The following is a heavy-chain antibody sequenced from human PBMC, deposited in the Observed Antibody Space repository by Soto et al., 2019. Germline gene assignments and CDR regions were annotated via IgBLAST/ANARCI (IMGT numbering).Heavy chain of an antibody. CDR2: IYYSGST. Sequence: SETLSLTCTVSGGSISTYYWNWIRQPPGKGLEWIGYIYYSGSTNYNPSLKSRVTISVATSKIQLSLKLNSVTAADTAVYYCARGWGRTHFDFWGQGTLVTVSS. V-gene: IGHV4-59*01. D-gene: IGHD2-2*01. CDR1: GGSISTYY. J-gene: IGHJ4*02. CDR3: ARGWGRTHFDF.